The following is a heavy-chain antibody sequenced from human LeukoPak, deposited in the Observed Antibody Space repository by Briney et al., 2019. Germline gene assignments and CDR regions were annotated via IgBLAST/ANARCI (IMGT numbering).Heavy chain of an antibody. CDR3: ERGYDFWSGSSWFDP. D-gene: IGHD3-3*01. Sequence: SVKVSCKASGGTFSRYAISWVQQAPGQGLEWMGRIIPIFGTANYAQKFQGRVTITTDESTSTAYMELSSLRSEDTAVYYCERGYDFWSGSSWFDPWGQGTLVTVSS. V-gene: IGHV1-69*05. CDR2: IIPIFGTA. CDR1: GGTFSRYA. J-gene: IGHJ5*02.